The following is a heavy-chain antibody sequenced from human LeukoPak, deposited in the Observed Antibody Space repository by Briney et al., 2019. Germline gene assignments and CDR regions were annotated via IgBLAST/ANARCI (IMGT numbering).Heavy chain of an antibody. J-gene: IGHJ4*02. Sequence: ASVKVSCKASGYTFTSYAMNWVRQAPGQGLEWMGWINTNTGNPTCAQGFTGRFVFSLDTSVSTAYLQISSLKAEDTAVYYCARGVSMVGEYPSDYWGQGTLVTVSS. D-gene: IGHD2/OR15-2a*01. CDR3: ARGVSMVGEYPSDY. CDR1: GYTFTSYA. V-gene: IGHV7-4-1*02. CDR2: INTNTGNP.